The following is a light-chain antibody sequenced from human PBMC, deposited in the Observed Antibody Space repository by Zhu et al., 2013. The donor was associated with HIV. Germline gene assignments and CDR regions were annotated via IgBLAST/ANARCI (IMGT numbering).Light chain of an antibody. CDR3: HSYDTRLSVSV. CDR1: RSDVGAYDY. J-gene: IGLJ3*02. V-gene: IGLV2-14*01. Sequence: QSALTQPPSASGSPGQSVTISCTGSRSDVGAYDYVYWYQQHPGKAPKLIIYEVSHRPSGVSSRFSASKSGNTASLTISGLQSEDEAHYYCHSYDTRLSVSVFGGGTKLTVL. CDR2: EVS.